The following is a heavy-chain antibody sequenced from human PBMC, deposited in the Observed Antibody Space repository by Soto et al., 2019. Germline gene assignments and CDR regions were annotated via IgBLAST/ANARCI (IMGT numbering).Heavy chain of an antibody. CDR2: ISGSGGST. CDR3: AKGRYGDYDY. CDR1: GFTFSSYA. J-gene: IGHJ4*02. Sequence: EVQLLESGGGLVQPGGSLRLSCAASGFTFSSYAMSWVRQAPGKGLEWVSAISGSGGSTYYADSVKRRFTISRDNSKNTLDLQMNSRSAEDAAVYYCAKGRYGDYDYCGQGTLVTVFS. D-gene: IGHD4-17*01. V-gene: IGHV3-23*01.